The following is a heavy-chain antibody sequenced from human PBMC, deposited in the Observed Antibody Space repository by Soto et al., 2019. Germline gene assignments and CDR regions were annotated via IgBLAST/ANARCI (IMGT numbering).Heavy chain of an antibody. CDR3: AGTSFYEKTGVFDY. Sequence: GGSLRLSCEVSGLSFSSSWMSWVRQAPGKGLEWVAVIWNDGSKEYYVDSVKGRFTISRDDLKNTVSLQMSGLRADDTAVYYCAGTSFYEKTGVFDYWGQGTPVTVSS. CDR2: IWNDGSKE. D-gene: IGHD2-8*02. CDR1: GLSFSSSW. V-gene: IGHV3-33*08. J-gene: IGHJ4*02.